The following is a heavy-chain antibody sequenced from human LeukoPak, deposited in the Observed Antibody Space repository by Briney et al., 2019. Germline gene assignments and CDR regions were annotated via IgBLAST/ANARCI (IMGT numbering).Heavy chain of an antibody. CDR1: GFTFSTYA. J-gene: IGHJ4*02. CDR3: ARDLKGSSWPLALWY. D-gene: IGHD6-13*01. Sequence: GGSLRLSCAASGFTFSTYAMSWVRQAPGKGLEWVSAISDNGVRTYYADSVKGRFTISRDNSKNTLYLQMNSLRAEDTAVYYCARDLKGSSWPLALWYWGQGTLVTVSS. V-gene: IGHV3-23*01. CDR2: ISDNGVRT.